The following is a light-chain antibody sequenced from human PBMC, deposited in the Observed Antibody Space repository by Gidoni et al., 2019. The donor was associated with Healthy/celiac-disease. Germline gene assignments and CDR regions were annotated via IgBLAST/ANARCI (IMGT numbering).Light chain of an antibody. CDR3: QQSYSTPWT. Sequence: DIQMTQSPSSLSASVGDRVTITCRASQSISSYLNWYQQKPGKAPKLLIYAASILQSGVPSRFSGSGSGTEFTLTTSSLQPEDFATYYCQQSYSTPWTFGQXTKVEIK. CDR2: AAS. V-gene: IGKV1-39*01. CDR1: QSISSY. J-gene: IGKJ1*01.